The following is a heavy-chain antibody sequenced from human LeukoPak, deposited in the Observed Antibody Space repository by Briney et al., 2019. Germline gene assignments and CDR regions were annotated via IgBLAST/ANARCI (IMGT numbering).Heavy chain of an antibody. CDR2: IGGDGVRT. V-gene: IGHV3-23*01. Sequence: GWALTLSRAPSRFSFRDYAMSWLRQAPGNGREWVSLIGGDGVRTYYVFSLKGRFTIPSDHSKNTLYLQMNSLRAEDTAVYECAKDPVIYDGGSGWNSFDYWGQGTLVTVSS. CDR1: RFSFRDYA. J-gene: IGHJ4*02. D-gene: IGHD6-19*01. CDR3: AKDPVIYDGGSGWNSFDY.